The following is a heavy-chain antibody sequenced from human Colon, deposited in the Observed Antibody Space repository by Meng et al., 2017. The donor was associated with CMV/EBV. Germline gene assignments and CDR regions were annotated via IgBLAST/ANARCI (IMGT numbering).Heavy chain of an antibody. CDR1: GDSVSSNSAA. V-gene: IGHV6-1*01. CDR2: IYYRSRWLD. Sequence: SQTLSLTCAISGDSVSSNSAAWNWIRQSPSRGLEWLGRIYYRSRWLDDYAQSVKSRISINVDTSKNQFSLQLDSVTPDDTAVYYCARRHTSGWYYFDSWGQGTLVTVSS. CDR3: ARRHTSGWYYFDS. D-gene: IGHD6-19*01. J-gene: IGHJ4*02.